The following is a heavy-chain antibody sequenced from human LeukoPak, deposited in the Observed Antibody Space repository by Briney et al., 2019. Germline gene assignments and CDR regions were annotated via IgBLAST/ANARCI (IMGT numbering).Heavy chain of an antibody. J-gene: IGHJ4*02. CDR3: ATDFPGLYYDSSGYYFDY. CDR1: GYTFTSYG. CDR2: ISAYNGNT. Sequence: ASVKVSCKASGYTFTSYGISWVRQAPGQGLEWMGWISAYNGNTNYAQKFQGRVTMTEDTSTDTAYMELSSLRSEDTAVYYCATDFPGLYYDSSGYYFDYWGQGTLVTVSS. V-gene: IGHV1-18*01. D-gene: IGHD3-22*01.